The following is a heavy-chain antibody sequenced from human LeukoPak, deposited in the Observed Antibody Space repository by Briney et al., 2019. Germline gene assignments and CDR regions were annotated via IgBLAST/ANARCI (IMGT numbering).Heavy chain of an antibody. CDR3: ARHGIADYYGSGVNWFDP. V-gene: IGHV5-51*01. CDR2: IYPGDSDT. J-gene: IGHJ5*02. Sequence: GGSLRLSCKGSGYSFTSYWIGWVRQMPGKGLEWMGIIYPGDSDTRYSPSFQGQVTISADKSISTAYLQWSSLKASDTAVYYCARHGIADYYGSGVNWFDPWGQGTLVTVSS. CDR1: GYSFTSYW. D-gene: IGHD3-10*01.